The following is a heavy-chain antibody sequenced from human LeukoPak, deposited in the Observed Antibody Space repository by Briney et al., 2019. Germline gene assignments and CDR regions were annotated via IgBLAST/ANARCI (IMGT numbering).Heavy chain of an antibody. V-gene: IGHV4-4*02. D-gene: IGHD6-13*01. CDR1: GGSISNTNW. CDR3: ARQQPEVDY. CDR2: IYYSGNT. J-gene: IGHJ4*02. Sequence: SGTLSLTCGVSGGSISNTNWWTWVRQPPGKGLEWIGSIYYSGNTYYNPSLKSRVTISVDTSKNQFSLKLNSVAAADTAVYYCARQQPEVDYWGQGTLVTVSS.